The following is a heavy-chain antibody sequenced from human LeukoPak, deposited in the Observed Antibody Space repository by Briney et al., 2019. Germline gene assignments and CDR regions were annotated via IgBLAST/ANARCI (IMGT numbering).Heavy chain of an antibody. CDR1: GGSISSSSYY. CDR2: ISYSGTT. D-gene: IGHD3-10*01. Sequence: SETLSLTCTVSGGSISSSSYYWGWIRQPPGKGLEWIGTISYSGTTYYNPSLKSRLTISVDTSENQFSLKLTSVTAADTSVYYCARHDYYGSLNWFDPWGQGTLITVSS. CDR3: ARHDYYGSLNWFDP. J-gene: IGHJ5*02. V-gene: IGHV4-39*01.